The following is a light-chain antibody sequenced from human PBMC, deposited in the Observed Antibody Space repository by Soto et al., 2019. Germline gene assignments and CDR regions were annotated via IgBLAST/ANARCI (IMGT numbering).Light chain of an antibody. CDR3: QQYHIWPPWT. CDR1: QSISSN. Sequence: EIVMTQSPDTLSVSPGEGATLSCRVSQSISSNLAWYQQRPGQAPRLLMYGASTRADGIPARFTGSGSGTEFTLTISSLQSEDFAVYSCQQYHIWPPWTSGQGTKVELK. V-gene: IGKV3-15*01. J-gene: IGKJ1*01. CDR2: GAS.